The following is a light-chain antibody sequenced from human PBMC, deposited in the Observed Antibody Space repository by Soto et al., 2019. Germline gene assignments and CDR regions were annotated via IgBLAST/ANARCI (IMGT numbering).Light chain of an antibody. V-gene: IGKV3-20*01. J-gene: IGKJ2*01. CDR2: GAS. Sequence: EIVLTQSPGTLSLSPVERATLSCMASQSVSSSYLAWYQQKPGQAPRLLIYGASSRATGIPDRFSGSGSGTEFTLTISSLQPEDFATYYCQQSYSTRTTFGQGTKVDI. CDR3: QQSYSTRTT. CDR1: QSVSSSY.